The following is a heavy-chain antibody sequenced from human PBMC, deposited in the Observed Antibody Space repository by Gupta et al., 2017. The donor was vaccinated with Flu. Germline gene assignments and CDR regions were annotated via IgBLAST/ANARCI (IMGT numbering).Heavy chain of an antibody. V-gene: IGHV4-59*08. CDR3: ARRSAAAGTFGRFDY. D-gene: IGHD6-13*01. CDR2: IYYSGST. Sequence: QVQLQESGPGLVKPSETLSLTCTVSGGSISSYYWSWIRQPPGKGLEWIGYIYYSGSTNYNPSLKSRVTISVDTSKNQFSLKLSSVTAADTAVYYCARRSAAAGTFGRFDYWGQGTLVTVSS. J-gene: IGHJ4*02. CDR1: GGSISSYY.